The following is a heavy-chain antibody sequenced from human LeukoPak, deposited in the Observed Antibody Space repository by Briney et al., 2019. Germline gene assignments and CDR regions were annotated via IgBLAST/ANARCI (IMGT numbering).Heavy chain of an antibody. Sequence: ASVKVSCKASGYTFTGYYMHWVRQAPGQGLEWMGRINPSGGSTTYAQKFQGRVTMTRDTSTSTVYMELSSLRSEDTAVYYCAKEVSGSHFDYWGQGTLVTVSS. V-gene: IGHV1-46*01. CDR2: INPSGGST. J-gene: IGHJ4*02. CDR1: GYTFTGYY. CDR3: AKEVSGSHFDY. D-gene: IGHD5-12*01.